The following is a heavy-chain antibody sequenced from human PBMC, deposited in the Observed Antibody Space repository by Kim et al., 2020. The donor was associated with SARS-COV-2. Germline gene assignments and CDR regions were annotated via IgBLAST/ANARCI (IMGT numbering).Heavy chain of an antibody. J-gene: IGHJ4*02. CDR3: ARDRNSGSYLDY. V-gene: IGHV3-48*02. Sequence: YYADSEQGRFTISRDNAKNSLYLQMNSLRDEDTAVYYCARDRNSGSYLDYWGQGALVTVSS. D-gene: IGHD1-26*01.